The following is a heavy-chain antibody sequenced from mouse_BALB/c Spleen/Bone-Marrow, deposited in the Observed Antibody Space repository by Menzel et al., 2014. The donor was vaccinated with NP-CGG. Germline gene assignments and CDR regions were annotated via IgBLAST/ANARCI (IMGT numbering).Heavy chain of an antibody. J-gene: IGHJ4*01. CDR1: GFTFSSYA. CDR3: ARSPQRDYAMDY. D-gene: IGHD3-2*02. Sequence: EVKLVESGGGLVKPGGSLKLSCAASGFTFSSYAMSWVRQSPEKRLEWVAEISSGGSYTYYPDTVTGRLTISRDNAKNTLYLEMSSLRSEDTAMYYCARSPQRDYAMDYWGQGTSVTVSS. V-gene: IGHV5-9-4*01. CDR2: ISSGGSYT.